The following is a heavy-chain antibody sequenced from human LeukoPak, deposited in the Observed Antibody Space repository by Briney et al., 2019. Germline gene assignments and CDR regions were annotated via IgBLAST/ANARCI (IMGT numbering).Heavy chain of an antibody. CDR1: GFIFGDYA. CDR2: IAFDDTDR. Sequence: HPGGSLRLSCAAPGFIFGDYAMHWVRQAPGKGLEWVAAIAFDDTDRYYIDSVKGRFTISRDDSKNTLYLHMTSLRAEDTAVYYCTNSDDYGDYWGQGTLVTVSS. CDR3: TNSDDYGDY. V-gene: IGHV3-30*04. J-gene: IGHJ4*02.